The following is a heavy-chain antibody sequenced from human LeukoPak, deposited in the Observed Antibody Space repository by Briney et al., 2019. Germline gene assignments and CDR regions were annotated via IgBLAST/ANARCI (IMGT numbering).Heavy chain of an antibody. CDR2: IYYTGST. CDR1: GGSISSYY. D-gene: IGHD5-12*01. J-gene: IGHJ6*03. CDR3: ARVVYSGYDFRGAMDV. Sequence: PSETLSLTCTVSGGSISSYYWSWIRQPPGKGLEWIGYIYYTGSTNHNPSLKSRVTISVDTSKNQFSLKLSSVTAADTAVYYCARVVYSGYDFRGAMDVWGKGTTVTVSS. V-gene: IGHV4-59*01.